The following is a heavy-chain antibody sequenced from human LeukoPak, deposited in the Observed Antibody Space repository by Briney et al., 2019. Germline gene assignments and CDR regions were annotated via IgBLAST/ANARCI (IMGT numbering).Heavy chain of an antibody. V-gene: IGHV3-43D*03. Sequence: GGSLRLSCAASGFNFKDHAMHWVRQAPGKGLEWVSLISWDGSAIYYADSVKGRSTISRDNSKNSLFLQLNSLRAEDTALYYCAKTRDYTGFDPSFDHWGQGTLVTVSS. CDR2: ISWDGSAI. CDR1: GFNFKDHA. D-gene: IGHD5-12*01. CDR3: AKTRDYTGFDPSFDH. J-gene: IGHJ4*02.